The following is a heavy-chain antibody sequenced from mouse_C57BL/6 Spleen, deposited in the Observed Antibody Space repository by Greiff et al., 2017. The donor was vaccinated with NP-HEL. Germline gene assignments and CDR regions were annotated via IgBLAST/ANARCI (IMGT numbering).Heavy chain of an antibody. V-gene: IGHV1-81*01. CDR3: ARRSYGSSYSYFDV. CDR1: GYTFTSYG. J-gene: IGHJ1*03. CDR2: IYPRSGNT. D-gene: IGHD1-1*01. Sequence: VQLVESGAELARPGASVKLSCKASGYTFTSYGISWVKQRTGQGLEWIGEIYPRSGNTYYNEKFKGKATLTADKSSSTAYMELRSLTSEDSAVYFCARRSYGSSYSYFDVWGTGTTVTVSS.